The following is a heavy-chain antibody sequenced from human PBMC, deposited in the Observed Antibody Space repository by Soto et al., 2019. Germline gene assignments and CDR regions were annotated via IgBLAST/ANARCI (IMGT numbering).Heavy chain of an antibody. J-gene: IGHJ4*02. CDR1: GYSFTSYW. CDR3: ASNPSRGSAWPPDY. D-gene: IGHD6-19*01. CDR2: IDPSDSYT. Sequence: GESLKISCKGSGYSFTSYWISWVRQMPGKGLEWMGRIDPSDSYTNYTPSLKSRVTISVDTSKNQFSLNLTSVTAADTAVYYCASNPSRGSAWPPDYWGQGTLVTVSS. V-gene: IGHV5-10-1*01.